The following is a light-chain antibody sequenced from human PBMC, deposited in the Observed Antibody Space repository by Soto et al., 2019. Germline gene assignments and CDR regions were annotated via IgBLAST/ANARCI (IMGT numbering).Light chain of an antibody. Sequence: EIVLTQSPATLSVSPGERVTLSCRASESVDINLAWYQQKPGQAPRLLIYGASTRATDMPGTFSGRGSGTEFTLTISSLQSEDFAVYYCQQYNKWPITFGQGTRLEIK. J-gene: IGKJ5*01. V-gene: IGKV3-15*01. CDR3: QQYNKWPIT. CDR2: GAS. CDR1: ESVDIN.